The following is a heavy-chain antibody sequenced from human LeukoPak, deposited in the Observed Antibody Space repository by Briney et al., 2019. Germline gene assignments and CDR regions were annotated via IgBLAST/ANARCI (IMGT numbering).Heavy chain of an antibody. Sequence: GGTLRLSCAASGFTFSSYGMSWVRQAPGKGLEWVSAISGSGGSTYYADSVKGRFTISRDNSKNTLYLQMNSLRAEDTAVYYCAKARDYGGNSFDYWGQGTLVTVSS. V-gene: IGHV3-23*01. CDR2: ISGSGGST. D-gene: IGHD4-23*01. J-gene: IGHJ4*02. CDR3: AKARDYGGNSFDY. CDR1: GFTFSSYG.